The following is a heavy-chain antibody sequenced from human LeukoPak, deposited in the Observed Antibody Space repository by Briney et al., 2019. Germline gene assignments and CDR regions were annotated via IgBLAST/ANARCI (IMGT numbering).Heavy chain of an antibody. CDR2: INANSGGT. D-gene: IGHD5-18*01. J-gene: IGHJ4*02. Sequence: ASVKVSCKASGYTFTGYYMHWVRQAPGQGLEWMGWINANSGGTDYAQKFQDRVTMTRDTSISTAYMELSRLRSDDTAVYYCARGTTSGYSYGYFDYWGQGTLVTVSS. CDR1: GYTFTGYY. V-gene: IGHV1-2*02. CDR3: ARGTTSGYSYGYFDY.